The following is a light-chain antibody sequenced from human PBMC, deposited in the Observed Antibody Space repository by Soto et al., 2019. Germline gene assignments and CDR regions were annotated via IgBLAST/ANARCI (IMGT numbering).Light chain of an antibody. CDR2: DNN. CDR1: GSNIGSNS. J-gene: IGLJ2*01. V-gene: IGLV1-51*01. CDR3: GTWESYLSVGV. Sequence: QSVLTQPPSVSAAPGQTVTISCSGRGSNIGSNSVSWYQLVPGTAPKLLLYDNNKRPSGIPDRFSGSKSGTSATLGITGLQTADEADYYCGTWESYLSVGVFGGGTKLTVL.